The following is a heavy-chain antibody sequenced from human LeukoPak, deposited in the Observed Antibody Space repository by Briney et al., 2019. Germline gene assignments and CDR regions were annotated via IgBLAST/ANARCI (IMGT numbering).Heavy chain of an antibody. CDR2: IQPDGSVK. J-gene: IGHJ4*02. V-gene: IGHV3-7*01. CDR1: GFTFSTYW. D-gene: IGHD1-1*01. Sequence: GGSLRLSCAASGFTFSTYWMNWVRQAPGKGLEWVANIQPDGSVKYYVDSVKGRFTISRDNTKNSLYLQMNSLRVEDTARYYCVRDWNVLDGDDYWGQGTLVTVSS. CDR3: VRDWNVLDGDDY.